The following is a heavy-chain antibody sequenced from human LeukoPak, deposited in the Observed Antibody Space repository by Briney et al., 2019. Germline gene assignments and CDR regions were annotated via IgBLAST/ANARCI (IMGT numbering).Heavy chain of an antibody. D-gene: IGHD2-15*01. V-gene: IGHV3-53*01. CDR3: ARASHEDIVVVVANLFAFDI. CDR1: GFTVSSNS. J-gene: IGHJ3*02. CDR2: IYSDNT. Sequence: GGSLRLSCTVSGFTVSSNSMSWVRQAPGKGLEWVSFIYSDNTHYSDSVKGRFTISRDNAKNSLYLQMNSLRAEDTAVYYCARASHEDIVVVVANLFAFDIWGQGTMVTVSS.